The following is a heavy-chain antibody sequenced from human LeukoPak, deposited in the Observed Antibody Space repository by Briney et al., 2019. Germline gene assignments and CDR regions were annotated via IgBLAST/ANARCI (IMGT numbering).Heavy chain of an antibody. CDR2: ISYDGSNK. Sequence: GGSLRLSCAASGFTFSSYAMHWVRQAPGKGLEWVAVISYDGSNKYYADSVKGRFTISRDNSKNTLYLQMNSLRAEDTAVYYCARSKNAFDIWGQGTMVTVSS. J-gene: IGHJ3*02. V-gene: IGHV3-30-3*01. CDR3: ARSKNAFDI. CDR1: GFTFSSYA.